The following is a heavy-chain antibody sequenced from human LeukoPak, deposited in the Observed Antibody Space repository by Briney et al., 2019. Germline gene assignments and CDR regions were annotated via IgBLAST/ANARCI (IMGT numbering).Heavy chain of an antibody. CDR3: ARGGTTHLYPFDI. CDR2: IFYSGNI. J-gene: IGHJ3*02. V-gene: IGHV4-59*01. CDR1: GGSLTGYY. Sequence: SETLSLTCTVSGGSLTGYYWSWIRQPPGEGLERIGYIFYSGNINYNPSLKSRLTISVDTSGNQFSLKVNSVTAADTAVYYCARGGTTHLYPFDIWGQGTLVTVSS. D-gene: IGHD3-16*01.